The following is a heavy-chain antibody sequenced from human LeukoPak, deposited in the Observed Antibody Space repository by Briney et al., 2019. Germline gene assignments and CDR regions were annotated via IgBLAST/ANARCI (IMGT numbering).Heavy chain of an antibody. J-gene: IGHJ4*02. CDR2: INHSGST. CDR3: ARFSSYGSGTYYKGPKKKMGDY. D-gene: IGHD3-10*01. CDR1: GGSFSGYY. V-gene: IGHV4-34*01. Sequence: RPSETLSLTCAVYGGSFSGYYWSWLRQPPGKGREWIGEINHSGSTNYNPSLKSRVTISVDTSKNQFSLELISVTAAHTAVYYCARFSSYGSGTYYKGPKKKMGDYWGQGTLVTVSS.